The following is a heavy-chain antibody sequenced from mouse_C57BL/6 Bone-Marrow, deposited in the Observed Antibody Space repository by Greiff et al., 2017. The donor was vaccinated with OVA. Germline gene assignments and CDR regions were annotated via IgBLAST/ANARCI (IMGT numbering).Heavy chain of an antibody. CDR1: GYAFSSSW. J-gene: IGHJ3*01. CDR3: ARRDGYYVGFAY. D-gene: IGHD2-3*01. Sequence: SGPELVKPGASVKISCKASGYAFSSSWLNWVKQRPGKGLAWIGRIYPGDGDTTYNGKFKGKATLTADKSSSTASMQLSSLTSADSAVYFCARRDGYYVGFAYWGQGTLVTVSA. V-gene: IGHV1-82*01. CDR2: IYPGDGDT.